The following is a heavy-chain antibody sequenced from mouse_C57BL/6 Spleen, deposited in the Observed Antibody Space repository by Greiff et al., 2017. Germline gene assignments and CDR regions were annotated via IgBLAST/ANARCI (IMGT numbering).Heavy chain of an antibody. J-gene: IGHJ4*01. CDR3: ARDGRGAMDY. D-gene: IGHD1-1*01. CDR2: INPNNGGT. CDR1: GYTFTDYN. Sequence: EVQLQQSGPELVKPGASVKIPCKASGYTFTDYNMDWVQQSHGKSLEWIGDINPNNGGTTYNQKFKGKATLTVDKSSSTAYMELRSLTSENTAVYYCARDGRGAMDYWGQGTSVTVSS. V-gene: IGHV1-18*01.